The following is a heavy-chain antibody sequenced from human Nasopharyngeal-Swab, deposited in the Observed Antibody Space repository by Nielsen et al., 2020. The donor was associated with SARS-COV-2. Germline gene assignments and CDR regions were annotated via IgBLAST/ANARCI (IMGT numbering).Heavy chain of an antibody. V-gene: IGHV4-59*01. CDR2: IYYSGST. Sequence: SETLSLTCTVPGGSISSYYWSWIRQPPGKGLEWIGYIYYSGSTNYNPSLKSRVTISVDTSKNQFSLKLSSVTAADTAVYYCASVFLGGHAKRPDYDILTEAYGMDVWGQGTTVTVSS. J-gene: IGHJ6*02. CDR1: GGSISSYY. D-gene: IGHD3-9*01. CDR3: ASVFLGGHAKRPDYDILTEAYGMDV.